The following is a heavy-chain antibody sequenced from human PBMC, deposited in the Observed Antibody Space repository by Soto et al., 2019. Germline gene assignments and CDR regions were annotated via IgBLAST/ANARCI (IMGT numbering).Heavy chain of an antibody. J-gene: IGHJ4*02. V-gene: IGHV4-39*01. D-gene: IGHD1-26*01. CDR2: IYYSGST. Sequence: WETLSLTCTVSGVSISSSSYYWGWIRQPPGKGLEWIGSIYYSGSTYYNPSLKSRVTISVDTSKNQFSLKLSSVTAADTAVYYCARSNGTSGRYRFEYWGQGTLVTVSS. CDR1: GVSISSSSYY. CDR3: ARSNGTSGRYRFEY.